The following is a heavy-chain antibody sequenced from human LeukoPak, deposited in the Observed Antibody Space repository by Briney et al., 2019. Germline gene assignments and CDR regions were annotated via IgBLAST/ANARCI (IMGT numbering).Heavy chain of an antibody. CDR3: AKGMVRGVISPSFDY. V-gene: IGHV3-66*01. CDR2: IYSGGNT. CDR1: GFTVSSNY. J-gene: IGHJ4*02. D-gene: IGHD3-10*01. Sequence: GGSLRLSCAASGFTVSSNYMTWVRQAPGKGLEWVSVIYSGGNTYYADSLKGRFTISRDNSKNTLYLQMNSLRAGDTAVYYCAKGMVRGVISPSFDYWGQGTLVTVSS.